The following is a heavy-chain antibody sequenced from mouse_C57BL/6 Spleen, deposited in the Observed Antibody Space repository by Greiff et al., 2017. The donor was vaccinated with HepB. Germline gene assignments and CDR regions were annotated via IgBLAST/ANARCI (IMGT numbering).Heavy chain of an antibody. Sequence: QVQLQQPGAELVKPGASVKMSCKASGYTFTSYWITWVKQRPGQGLEWIGDIYPGSGSTNYNEKFKSKATLTVEPSSSTAYMQRSSLTSEDSAVYYWARGLRLLDYWGQGTTLTVSS. CDR1: GYTFTSYW. CDR3: ARGLRLLDY. CDR2: IYPGSGST. D-gene: IGHD3-2*02. V-gene: IGHV1-55*01. J-gene: IGHJ2*01.